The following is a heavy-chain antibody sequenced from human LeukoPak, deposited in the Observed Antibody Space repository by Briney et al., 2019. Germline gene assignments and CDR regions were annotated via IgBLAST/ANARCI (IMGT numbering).Heavy chain of an antibody. Sequence: PGGSLRLSCAASGFTFSSYGMHWVRQAPGKGLEWVAVISYDGSNKYYADSVKGRFTISRDNSKNTLYLQMNSLRAEDTAVYYCAKGKYYYDSSGYYAYWGQGTLVTVSS. V-gene: IGHV3-30*18. CDR3: AKGKYYYDSSGYYAY. D-gene: IGHD3-22*01. J-gene: IGHJ4*02. CDR2: ISYDGSNK. CDR1: GFTFSSYG.